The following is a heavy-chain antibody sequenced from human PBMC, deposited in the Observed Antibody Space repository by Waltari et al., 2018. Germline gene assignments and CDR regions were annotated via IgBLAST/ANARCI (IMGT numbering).Heavy chain of an antibody. CDR2: IYANGNT. CDR3: AKMAAKVGAHDAFDI. J-gene: IGHJ3*02. CDR1: GGPVNSYY. Sequence: QVQLQESGPGLIKPSETLSLTCPVSGGPVNSYYWSWIRQPAGKGLEWIGRIYANGNTNYNPSLKTRVTMSEDMSKNQVSLSLTSVTAADTAVYYCAKMAAKVGAHDAFDIWGQGTMVTVSS. D-gene: IGHD1-26*01. V-gene: IGHV4-4*07.